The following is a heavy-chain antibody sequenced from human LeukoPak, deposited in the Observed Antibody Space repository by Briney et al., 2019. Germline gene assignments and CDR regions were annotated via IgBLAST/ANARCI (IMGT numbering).Heavy chain of an antibody. CDR2: INNDGSTT. J-gene: IGHJ4*02. D-gene: IGHD5-24*01. CDR1: GFTFSSYW. Sequence: GGSLRLSCAASGFTFSSYWMHWVRQAPGKGLVWASRINNDGSTTNYADSVKGRFTISRDNAKNTLYLQMNSLRAEDTGVYYCASERWLQYWGQGTLVTVSS. V-gene: IGHV3-74*01. CDR3: ASERWLQY.